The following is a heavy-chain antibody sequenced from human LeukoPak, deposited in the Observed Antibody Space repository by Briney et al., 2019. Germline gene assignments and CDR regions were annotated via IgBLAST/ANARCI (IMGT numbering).Heavy chain of an antibody. CDR1: GFTFSSYG. Sequence: PGGSLRLSRAASGFTFSSYGMHWVRQAPGKGLEWVAFIRYDGSNKYYADSVKGRFTISRDNSKNTLYLQMNSLRTEDTAVYYCAKDLGRYCSSTSCIGDYWGQGTLVTVPS. V-gene: IGHV3-30*02. D-gene: IGHD2-2*01. CDR2: IRYDGSNK. J-gene: IGHJ4*02. CDR3: AKDLGRYCSSTSCIGDY.